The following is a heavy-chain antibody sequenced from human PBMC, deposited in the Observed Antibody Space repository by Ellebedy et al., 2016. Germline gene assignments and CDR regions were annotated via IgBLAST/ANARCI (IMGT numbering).Heavy chain of an antibody. D-gene: IGHD3-10*01. Sequence: SETLSLTXAVYGGSFSGYYWSWIRQPPGKGLEWIGEINHSGSTNYNPSLKSRVTISVDTSKNQFSLKLSSVTAADTAVYYCARGLRGSVLPNINPWGQGTLVTVSS. V-gene: IGHV4-34*01. CDR1: GGSFSGYY. J-gene: IGHJ5*02. CDR3: ARGLRGSVLPNINP. CDR2: INHSGST.